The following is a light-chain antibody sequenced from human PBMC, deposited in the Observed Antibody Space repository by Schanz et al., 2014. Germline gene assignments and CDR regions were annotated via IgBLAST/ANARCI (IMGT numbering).Light chain of an antibody. CDR3: QQYNNWPET. CDR2: GAS. J-gene: IGKJ1*01. CDR1: QSVSSN. V-gene: IGKV3-15*01. Sequence: EVVMTQSPATLSVSPGERATLSCRASQSVSSNLAWYQQKPGQAPRLVIYGASTRATGIPARFSGDGSGTEFTLTISSLQSEDFAVYYCQQYNNWPETFGQGTKVEI.